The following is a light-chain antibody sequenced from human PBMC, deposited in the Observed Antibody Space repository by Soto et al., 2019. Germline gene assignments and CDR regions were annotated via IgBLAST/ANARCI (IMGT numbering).Light chain of an antibody. V-gene: IGKV3-15*01. J-gene: IGKJ5*01. Sequence: EIVMTQSPDTLSVSPGERATLSCRASQSVNNKLAWYQQKPGQAPGLLIYGASIRATGIPARFSGSGSGTEFTLTISSLQSEDFAVYYCQQYNNWPPITFGQGTRLEIK. CDR2: GAS. CDR1: QSVNNK. CDR3: QQYNNWPPIT.